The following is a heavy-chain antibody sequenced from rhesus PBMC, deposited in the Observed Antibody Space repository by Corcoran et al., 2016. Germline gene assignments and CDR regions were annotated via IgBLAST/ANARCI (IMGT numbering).Heavy chain of an antibody. CDR3: TREGLQRFFDY. J-gene: IGHJ4*01. CDR1: GFTVSSYW. Sequence: EVQLAESGGGLVQPGGSLRLSCAASGFTVSSYWMSWVRQAPGKGLEWLSDIYGSTMYYGDSVKGRFPVSRDNAKNSLYLQMNSLRAEDTAVYYCTREGLQRFFDYWGQGVLVTVSS. D-gene: IGHD5-42*01. V-gene: IGHV3-11*01. CDR2: IYGSTM.